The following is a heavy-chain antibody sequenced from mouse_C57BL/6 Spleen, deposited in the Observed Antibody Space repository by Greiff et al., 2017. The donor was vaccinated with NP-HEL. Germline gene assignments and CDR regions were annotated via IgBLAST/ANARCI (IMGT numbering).Heavy chain of an antibody. D-gene: IGHD1-1*01. V-gene: IGHV1-81*01. Sequence: QVQLQQSGAELARPGASVKLSCKASGYTFTSYGISWVKQRPGQGLEWIGEIYPRSGNTYYNEKFKGKATLTADKSSSTAYMELRSLTSEDSAVYFCARHAYYGSSLDYWGQGTTLTVSS. J-gene: IGHJ2*01. CDR2: IYPRSGNT. CDR3: ARHAYYGSSLDY. CDR1: GYTFTSYG.